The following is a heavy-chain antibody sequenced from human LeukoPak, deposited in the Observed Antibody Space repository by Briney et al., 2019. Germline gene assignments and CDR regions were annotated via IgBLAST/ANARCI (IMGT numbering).Heavy chain of an antibody. J-gene: IGHJ5*02. CDR2: IYYSGST. V-gene: IGHV4-31*03. D-gene: IGHD2-15*01. CDR3: AREVDEVDNWFDP. Sequence: SQTLSLTCTVSGGSISSGGYYWSWIRRHPGKGLEWIGYIYYSGSTYYNPSLKSRVTISVDRSKNQFSLKLSSVTAADTAVYYCAREVDEVDNWFDPWGQGTLVTVSS. CDR1: GGSISSGGYY.